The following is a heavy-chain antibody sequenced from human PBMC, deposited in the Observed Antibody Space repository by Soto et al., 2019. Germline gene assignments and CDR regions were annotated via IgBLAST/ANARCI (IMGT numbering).Heavy chain of an antibody. Sequence: GGSLRLSCAASGFTFSSYWMSWVRQAPGKGLEWVANIKQDGIEKYYVDSVKGRFTISRDNAKNSLYLQMNSLRAEDTAVYYCARDFYGDYSYYYYYGMDVWGQGTTVTV. CDR1: GFTFSSYW. CDR3: ARDFYGDYSYYYYYGMDV. D-gene: IGHD4-17*01. J-gene: IGHJ6*02. CDR2: IKQDGIEK. V-gene: IGHV3-7*01.